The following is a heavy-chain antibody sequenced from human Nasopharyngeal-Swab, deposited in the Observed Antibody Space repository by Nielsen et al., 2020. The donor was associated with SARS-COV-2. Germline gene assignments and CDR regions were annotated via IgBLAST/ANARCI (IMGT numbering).Heavy chain of an antibody. J-gene: IGHJ2*01. CDR3: ARGGSDL. CDR2: ISYDGSNK. D-gene: IGHD3-16*01. CDR1: GFTFRSYA. Sequence: SCAASGFTFRSYAMHGVRQAPGKGLEWVAVISYDGSNKYYADSVKGRFTISRDNSKNTLYLQMNSLRAEDTAVYYCARGGSDLWGRGTLVTVSS. V-gene: IGHV3-30*04.